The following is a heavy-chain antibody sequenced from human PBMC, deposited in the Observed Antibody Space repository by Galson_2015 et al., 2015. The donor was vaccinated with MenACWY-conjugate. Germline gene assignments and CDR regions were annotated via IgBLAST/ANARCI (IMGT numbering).Heavy chain of an antibody. CDR1: GYSFTGYN. Sequence: SVKVSCKASGYSFTGYNIHWVRQAPGQGLEWLGWINPNSGDTNYAQKFQGWVTMTRDTSTSTVYMELSRLRPDDTAVYYCARGGLYGSSWSTFDSWGQGTLVTVSS. J-gene: IGHJ4*02. CDR2: INPNSGDT. D-gene: IGHD6-13*01. V-gene: IGHV1-2*04. CDR3: ARGGLYGSSWSTFDS.